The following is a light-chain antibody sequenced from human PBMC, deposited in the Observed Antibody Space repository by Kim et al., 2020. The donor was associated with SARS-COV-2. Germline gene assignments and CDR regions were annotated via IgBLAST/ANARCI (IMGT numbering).Light chain of an antibody. CDR1: QTISKF. V-gene: IGKV1-39*01. CDR2: VAS. Sequence: ASVGDRVTITCRTSQTISKFLNWYQHKPGKAPKLLIYVASTLQEGVPSRFTGSGSGTDFTLTITSLQPEDFATYYCQQSYNTPQTFGQGTKVDIK. CDR3: QQSYNTPQT. J-gene: IGKJ1*01.